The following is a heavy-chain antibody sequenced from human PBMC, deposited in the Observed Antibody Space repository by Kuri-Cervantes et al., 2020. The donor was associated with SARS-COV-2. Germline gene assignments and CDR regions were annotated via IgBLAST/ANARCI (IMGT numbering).Heavy chain of an antibody. CDR2: INPNSGGT. CDR3: ARCLYYDSSGYYYWYYYGMDV. V-gene: IGHV1-2*02. CDR1: GYTFTGCY. J-gene: IGHJ6*02. D-gene: IGHD3-22*01. Sequence: ASVKVSCKASGYTFTGCYMHWVRQAPGQGLEWMGWINPNSGGTNYAQKFQGRVTMTRDTSISTAYMELSSLRSEDTAVYYCARCLYYDSSGYYYWYYYGMDVWGQGTTVTVSS.